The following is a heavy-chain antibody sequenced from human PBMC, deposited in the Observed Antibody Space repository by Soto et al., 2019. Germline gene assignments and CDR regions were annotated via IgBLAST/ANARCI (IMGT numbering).Heavy chain of an antibody. CDR1: GFTFSSYA. CDR3: AKWGSGWYGLDYFDY. V-gene: IGHV3-23*01. Sequence: EVQLLESGGGLVQPGGSLRLSCAASGFTFSSYAMSWVRQAPGKGLEWVSAISGSGGSTYYADSVKGRFTISRDNSKNPLYLQMNSLRAEDTAVYYCAKWGSGWYGLDYFDYWGQGTLVTVSS. J-gene: IGHJ4*02. CDR2: ISGSGGST. D-gene: IGHD6-19*01.